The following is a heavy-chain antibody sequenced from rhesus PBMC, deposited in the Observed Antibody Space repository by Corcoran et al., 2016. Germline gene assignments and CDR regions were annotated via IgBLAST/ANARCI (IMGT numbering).Heavy chain of an antibody. D-gene: IGHD5-24*01. CDR2: ISGSGGST. CDR3: ARTAAGTVDY. CDR1: GGSIRSHW. J-gene: IGHJ4*01. V-gene: IGHV4-173*01. Sequence: QLQLPESGPGLVKPSETLSLPCPVSGGSIRSHWWSWIRQPPGKGLEWSGRISGSGGSTSYNPSLKSRVTISTDTSKNQLSLKLISVTAADTAVYYCARTAAGTVDYWGQGVLVTVSS.